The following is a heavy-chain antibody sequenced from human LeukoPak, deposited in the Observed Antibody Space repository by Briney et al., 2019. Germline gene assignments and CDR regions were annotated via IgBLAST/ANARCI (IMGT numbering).Heavy chain of an antibody. Sequence: ASVKVSCKASGYTFTGYYMHWVRQAPGQGLEWMGWINPNSGGTNYAQKFQGRVTMTRDTSISTAYMELSRLTSEDTAIYYCARGGLDQWLIFSFDYWGQGTLVTVSS. CDR2: INPNSGGT. J-gene: IGHJ4*02. CDR3: ARGGLDQWLIFSFDY. D-gene: IGHD6-19*01. CDR1: GYTFTGYY. V-gene: IGHV1-2*02.